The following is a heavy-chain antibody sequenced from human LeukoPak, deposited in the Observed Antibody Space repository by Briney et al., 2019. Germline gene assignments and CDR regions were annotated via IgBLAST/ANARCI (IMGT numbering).Heavy chain of an antibody. CDR3: AREGGYCSSTSCYLAYARWFDP. CDR2: ISSSGSTI. V-gene: IGHV3-48*03. CDR1: GFTFSSYE. Sequence: GGSLRLSCAASGFTFSSYEMNWVRQAPGKGLEWVSYISSSGSTIYYADSVKGRFTISRDNAKNSLYLQMNSLRAEDTAVYYCAREGGYCSSTSCYLAYARWFDPWGQGTLVTVSS. D-gene: IGHD2-2*01. J-gene: IGHJ5*02.